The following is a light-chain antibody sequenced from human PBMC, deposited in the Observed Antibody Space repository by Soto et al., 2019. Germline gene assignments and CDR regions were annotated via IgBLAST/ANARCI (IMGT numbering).Light chain of an antibody. Sequence: QSVLTQPASVSVSPGQSIAISCTGTSSDVGGYNYVSWYQLHPDKAPKLIIYDVSNRPSGVSNRFSGSKSGNTASLTISGLQPEDEADYYCSSYTSSITRVFGTGTKVTVL. V-gene: IGLV2-14*01. CDR2: DVS. J-gene: IGLJ1*01. CDR3: SSYTSSITRV. CDR1: SSDVGGYNY.